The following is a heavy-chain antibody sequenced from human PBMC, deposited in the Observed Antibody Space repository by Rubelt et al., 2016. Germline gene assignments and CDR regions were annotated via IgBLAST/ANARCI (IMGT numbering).Heavy chain of an antibody. Sequence: CGGGLVQPGGSLRLSCAASRFTFSSYWMAWVRQAPGRGLEWVANIKVDGSEKYYVDFVRGRFTISRDNAKNSLDLEMNRLTAEDTAVYYCVRDKGWDTFDSWGQGTLVTVSP. CDR3: VRDKGWDTFDS. J-gene: IGHJ4*02. V-gene: IGHV3-7*04. CDR1: RFTFSSYW. D-gene: IGHD6-19*01. CDR2: IKVDGSEK.